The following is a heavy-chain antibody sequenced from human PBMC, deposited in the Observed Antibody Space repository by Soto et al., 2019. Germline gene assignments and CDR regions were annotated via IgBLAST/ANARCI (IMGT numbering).Heavy chain of an antibody. CDR2: IYYSGST. CDR3: ADYYASGSPAIDS. CDR1: GCSISSYY. J-gene: IGHJ5*01. V-gene: IGHV4-59*01. D-gene: IGHD3-10*01. Sequence: PSETLSLTCTVSGCSISSYYWSWIRQPPGKGLEWIGYIYYSGSTNYNPSLKSRVTISVDTSKNQFSLKLSSVTAADTAVYYCADYYASGSPAIDSWGQGTLVTVSS.